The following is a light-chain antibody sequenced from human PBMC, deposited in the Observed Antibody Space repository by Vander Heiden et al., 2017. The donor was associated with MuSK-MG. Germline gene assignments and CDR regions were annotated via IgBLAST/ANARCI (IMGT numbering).Light chain of an antibody. Sequence: QSALTPPPSASGSPGQSVTISCTGSSSDVGRYQYVSWYQQDPGKAPKLISYDVTKRPSGVPDRFSGSKSGNTASLTISGLQTEDEAYYYCCSFGGDSYVFGTGTKVTVL. V-gene: IGLV2-11*01. CDR3: CSFGGDSYV. CDR1: SSDVGRYQY. CDR2: DVT. J-gene: IGLJ1*01.